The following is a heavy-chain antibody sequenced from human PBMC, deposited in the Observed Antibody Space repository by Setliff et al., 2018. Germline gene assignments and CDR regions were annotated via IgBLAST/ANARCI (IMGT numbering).Heavy chain of an antibody. CDR3: ARGGVTAVWDLTD. J-gene: IGHJ4*02. CDR1: GGSVRSHY. D-gene: IGHD2-21*02. Sequence: SETLSLTCTVSGGSVRSHYWSWIRHSPGKGLEWIGFIFYSGDTNSNPSLGSRVTISLDRSKTQFTLKLSSVTAADTAFYYCARGGVTAVWDLTDWGQGTLVTVSS. V-gene: IGHV4-59*02. CDR2: IFYSGDT.